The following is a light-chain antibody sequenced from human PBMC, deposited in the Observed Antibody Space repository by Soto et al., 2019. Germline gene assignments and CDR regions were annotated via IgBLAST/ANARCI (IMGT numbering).Light chain of an antibody. J-gene: IGLJ2*01. CDR1: SSDVGAYNY. CDR3: SSYTSTSTLV. V-gene: IGLV2-14*01. CDR2: EVS. Sequence: QSALTQPASVSGSPGQSITISCTGTSSDVGAYNYVSWFQQHPGKAPKLMIYEVSNRPSGISSRFSGSKSGNTASLTISGLQAGDDADYYCSSYTSTSTLVFGGGPKLTVL.